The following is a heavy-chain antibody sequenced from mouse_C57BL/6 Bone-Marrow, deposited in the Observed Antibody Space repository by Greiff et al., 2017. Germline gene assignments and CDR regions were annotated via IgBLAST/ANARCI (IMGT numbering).Heavy chain of an antibody. Sequence: QVQLKESGAELARPGASVKLSCKASGYTFTSYGISWVKQRTGQGLEWIGEIYPRSGNTNYNEKFKGKATLTADKSSSTAYMELRSLTSEDSAVYFCARESIYYDYDGGGYWGQGTTLTVSS. CDR2: IYPRSGNT. CDR1: GYTFTSYG. J-gene: IGHJ2*01. CDR3: ARESIYYDYDGGGY. V-gene: IGHV1-81*01. D-gene: IGHD2-4*01.